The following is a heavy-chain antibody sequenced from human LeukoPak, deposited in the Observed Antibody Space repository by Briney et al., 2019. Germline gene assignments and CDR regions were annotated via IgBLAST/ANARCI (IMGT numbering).Heavy chain of an antibody. J-gene: IGHJ4*02. V-gene: IGHV3-23*01. Sequence: GGSLRLSCAAWGFNLTKYAMSGVGQAPGKGVEGVATIGRGGSKYYADSVKGRFTICRDNPKTPLYLQMNSLRAEDTAVYYCAKLGLKLGGDYWGQGALVTVSS. D-gene: IGHD3-16*01. CDR2: IGRGGSK. CDR1: GFNLTKYA. CDR3: AKLGLKLGGDY.